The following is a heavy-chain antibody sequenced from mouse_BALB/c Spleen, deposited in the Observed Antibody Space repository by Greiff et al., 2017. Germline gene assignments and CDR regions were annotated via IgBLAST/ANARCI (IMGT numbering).Heavy chain of an antibody. CDR3: ARWAYDGYLFAY. CDR2: IDPENGNT. J-gene: IGHJ3*01. Sequence: VQLKQSGAELVRPGALVKLSCKASGFNIKDYYMHWVKQRPEQGLEWIGWIDPENGNTIYDPKFQGKASITADTSSNTAYLQLSSLTSEDTAVYYCARWAYDGYLFAYWGQGTRVTVSA. V-gene: IGHV14-1*02. D-gene: IGHD2-3*01. CDR1: GFNIKDYY.